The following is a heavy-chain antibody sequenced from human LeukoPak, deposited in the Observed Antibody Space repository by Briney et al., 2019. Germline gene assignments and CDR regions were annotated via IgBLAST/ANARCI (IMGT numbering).Heavy chain of an antibody. CDR1: GFTFSSYW. J-gene: IGHJ4*02. V-gene: IGHV3-7*01. CDR2: IKQDGSEK. Sequence: GGSLRLSCAASGFTFSSYWMSWVRQAPGKGLEWVSNIKQDGSEKYYVDSVKGRFTISRDSAKNSLYLRMNSLRAEDTAVYYCARSAAMVTGRFDYWGQGTLVTVSS. D-gene: IGHD5-18*01. CDR3: ARSAAMVTGRFDY.